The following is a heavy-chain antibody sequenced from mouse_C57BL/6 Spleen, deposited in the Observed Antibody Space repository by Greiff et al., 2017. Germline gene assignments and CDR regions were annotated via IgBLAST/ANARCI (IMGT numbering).Heavy chain of an antibody. CDR3: ARGAQAWFAY. J-gene: IGHJ3*01. Sequence: QVQLQQPGAELVKPGASVKLSCKASGYTFTSYWMQWVKQRPGQGLEWIGEIDPSDSYTNYNQKFKGKATLTVDTSSSTAYMQLSSLTSEDSAVYYCARGAQAWFAYWGQGTLVTVSA. CDR2: IDPSDSYT. CDR1: GYTFTSYW. V-gene: IGHV1-50*01. D-gene: IGHD3-2*02.